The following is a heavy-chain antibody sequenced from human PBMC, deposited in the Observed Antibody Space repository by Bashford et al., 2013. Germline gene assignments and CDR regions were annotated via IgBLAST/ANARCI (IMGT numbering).Heavy chain of an antibody. CDR1: GGTFNSYA. V-gene: IGHV1-69*10. CDR2: INLMLGIV. Sequence: VASVKVSCKASGGTFNSYAMSWVRQAPGQGLEWMGGINLMLGIVKYEQKFQGRVTITADKSTSTAYMELSSLRSEDTAMYYCARAESSFSWGGMDVWGQGTTVTVSS. CDR3: ARAESSFSWGGMDV. J-gene: IGHJ6*02. D-gene: IGHD2-2*01.